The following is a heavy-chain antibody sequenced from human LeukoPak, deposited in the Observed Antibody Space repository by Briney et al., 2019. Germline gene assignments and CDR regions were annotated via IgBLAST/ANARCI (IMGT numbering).Heavy chain of an antibody. CDR1: QFTFSNYG. CDR2: IRYDGSSK. D-gene: IGHD3-10*01. CDR3: AKGWGSGNRSNYYYYMDV. V-gene: IGHV3-30*02. J-gene: IGHJ6*03. Sequence: GGSLRLSCAASQFTFSNYGMHWVRQAPGKGLERVAFIRYDGSSKYYADSVKGRFTISRDNSKNTLYLQMNSLRAEDTAVYYCAKGWGSGNRSNYYYYMDVWGKGTTVTVSS.